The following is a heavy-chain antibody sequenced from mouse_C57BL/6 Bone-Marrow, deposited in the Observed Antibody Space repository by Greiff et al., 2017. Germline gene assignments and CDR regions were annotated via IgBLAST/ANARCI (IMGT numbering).Heavy chain of an antibody. CDR1: GYAFTNYL. V-gene: IGHV1-54*01. J-gene: IGHJ2*01. Sequence: QVHVKQSGAELVRPGTSVKVSCKASGYAFTNYLIEWIKQRPGQGLEWIGVINPGSGGTNYNEKFKGKATLTADKSSSTAYMQLSSLTSEDSAVYFCARSGYGNYPHYFDYRGQGTTLTVSS. D-gene: IGHD2-1*01. CDR3: ARSGYGNYPHYFDY. CDR2: INPGSGGT.